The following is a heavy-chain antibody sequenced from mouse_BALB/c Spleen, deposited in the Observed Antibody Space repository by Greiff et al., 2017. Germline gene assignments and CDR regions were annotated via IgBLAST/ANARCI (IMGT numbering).Heavy chain of an antibody. CDR3: ARGGAYYRYDGAMDY. Sequence: VQLQQSGAELVKPGASVKLSCTASGFNIKDTYMHWVKQRPEQGLEWIGRIDPANGNTKYDPKFQGKATITADTSSNTAYLQLSSLTSEDTAVYYCARGGAYYRYDGAMDYWGQGTSVTVSS. D-gene: IGHD2-14*01. CDR2: IDPANGNT. V-gene: IGHV14-3*02. CDR1: GFNIKDTY. J-gene: IGHJ4*01.